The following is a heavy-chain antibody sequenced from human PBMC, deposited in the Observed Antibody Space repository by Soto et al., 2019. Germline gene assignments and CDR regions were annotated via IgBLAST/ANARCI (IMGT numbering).Heavy chain of an antibody. Sequence: QAHLEQSGAEVKRPGASVKVYCKASGYTFSDFDINWLRQASGQGPEWMGWMNAKSGDTFSAQRFQGKFNMTWDTSLSTAYMEVGSLTSDDTAIYYCARGNPFNYAGFDVWGQGTTVAVSS. CDR1: GYTFSDFD. J-gene: IGHJ6*02. CDR3: ARGNPFNYAGFDV. CDR2: MNAKSGDT. V-gene: IGHV1-8*01. D-gene: IGHD3-16*01.